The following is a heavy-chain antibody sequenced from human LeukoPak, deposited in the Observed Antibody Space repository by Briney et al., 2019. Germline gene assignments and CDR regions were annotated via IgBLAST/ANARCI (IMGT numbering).Heavy chain of an antibody. CDR1: GGTFSSYA. V-gene: IGHV1-69*01. D-gene: IGHD3-22*01. CDR3: ARDPDSSGYYRSSYYYYGMDV. Sequence: GSSVKVSCKASGGTFSSYAISWVRQAPGQGLEWMGGIIPNFGTANYAQKFQGRVTITADESTSTAYMELSSLRSEDTAVYYCARDPDSSGYYRSSYYYYGMDVWGQETTVTVSS. CDR2: IIPNFGTA. J-gene: IGHJ6*02.